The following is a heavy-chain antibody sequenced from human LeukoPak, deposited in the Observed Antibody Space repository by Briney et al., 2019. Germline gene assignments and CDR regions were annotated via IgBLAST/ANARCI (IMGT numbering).Heavy chain of an antibody. CDR3: ARETWIGYYFDY. J-gene: IGHJ4*02. CDR1: GGSISSYY. CDR2: ISYSGST. V-gene: IGHV4-59*01. Sequence: SETLSLTCTVSGGSISSYYWSWIRQPPGKGLEWIGYISYSGSTKYNPSLKSRASISVDTSKNQFSLKLSSVTAADTAVYYCARETWIGYYFDYWGQGTLVTVSS. D-gene: IGHD5-12*01.